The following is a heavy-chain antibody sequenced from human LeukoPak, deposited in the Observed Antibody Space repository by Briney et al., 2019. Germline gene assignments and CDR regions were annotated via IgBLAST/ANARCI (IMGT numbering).Heavy chain of an antibody. J-gene: IGHJ4*02. Sequence: GGSLRLSCAASGFTFSNAWLSWVRQAPGKGLEWVGRIKTKTDGGTIDYTAPVKGRFTIPRDDSKNTLYLRMNSLKTEDTAVYYCTTASYGFSDYWGQGTLVTVSS. CDR2: IKTKTDGGTI. D-gene: IGHD3-10*01. CDR1: GFTFSNAW. V-gene: IGHV3-15*01. CDR3: TTASYGFSDY.